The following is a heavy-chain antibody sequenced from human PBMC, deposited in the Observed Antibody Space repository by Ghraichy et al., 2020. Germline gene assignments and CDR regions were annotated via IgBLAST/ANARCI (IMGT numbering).Heavy chain of an antibody. V-gene: IGHV4-34*01. CDR2: INHSGST. D-gene: IGHD4-17*01. CDR1: GGSFSGYY. CDR3: ARGNAVTLVFDY. Sequence: SETLSLTCAVYGGSFSGYYWSWIRQPPGKGLEWIGEINHSGSTNYNPSLKSRVTISVDTSKNQFSLKLSSVTAADTAVYYCARGNAVTLVFDYWGQGTLVTVSS. J-gene: IGHJ4*02.